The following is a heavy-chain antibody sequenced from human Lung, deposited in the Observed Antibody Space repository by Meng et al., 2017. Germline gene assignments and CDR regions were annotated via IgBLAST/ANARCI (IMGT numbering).Heavy chain of an antibody. J-gene: IGHJ4*02. V-gene: IGHV4-34*01. Sequence: QPPGKGLECIGKSLILEAPATSHNPSLRSRVTMSVDTSKKQVPPKLSSVTAADTAVYYCARGLYVWGSYRYVGVDYWGQGTLVTVSS. D-gene: IGHD3-16*02. CDR2: SLILEAP. CDR3: ARGLYVWGSYRYVGVDY.